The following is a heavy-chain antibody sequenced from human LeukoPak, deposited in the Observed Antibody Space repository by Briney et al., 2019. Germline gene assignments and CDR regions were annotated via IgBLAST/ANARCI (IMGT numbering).Heavy chain of an antibody. J-gene: IGHJ1*01. CDR1: GYTFTGYD. D-gene: IGHD2-2*01. CDR3: ARAPEGYCSSTRCSTAEYFQH. CDR2: MNPNNSNT. V-gene: IGHV1-8*03. Sequence: TSVKVSCKASGYTFTGYDINWVRQAAGQGLEWMGWMNPNNSNTGYAQKFRGRVTITRDTSINTTYMELRSLISDDTAVYYCARAPEGYCSSTRCSTAEYFQHWGQGTLVTVSS.